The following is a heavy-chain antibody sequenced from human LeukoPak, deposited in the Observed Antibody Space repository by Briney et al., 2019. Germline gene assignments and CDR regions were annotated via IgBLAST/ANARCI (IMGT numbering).Heavy chain of an antibody. V-gene: IGHV4-34*01. CDR3: AKAGRHYYYYGMDV. CDR1: GGSFSGYY. J-gene: IGHJ6*02. Sequence: SETLSLTCAVYGGSFSGYYWGWIRQPPGKGLEWIGEINHSGSTNYNLSLKSRVTISVDTSKNQFSLKLSSVTAADTAVYYCAKAGRHYYYYGMDVWGQGTTVTVSS. CDR2: INHSGST.